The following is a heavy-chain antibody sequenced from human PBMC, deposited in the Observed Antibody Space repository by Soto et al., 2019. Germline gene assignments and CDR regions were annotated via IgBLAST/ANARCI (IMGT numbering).Heavy chain of an antibody. J-gene: IGHJ4*02. CDR2: ISYDGSNK. CDR1: GFTFSSYG. CDR3: AKGGRAGPFGGGEHFDD. D-gene: IGHD3-10*01. Sequence: PGGSLRLSCAASGFTFSSYGMHWVRQAPGKGLEWVAVISYDGSNKYYADSVKGRFTISRDNSKNTLYLQMNSLRAEDTAVYYCAKGGRAGPFGGGEHFDDWGQGTLVTVSS. V-gene: IGHV3-30*18.